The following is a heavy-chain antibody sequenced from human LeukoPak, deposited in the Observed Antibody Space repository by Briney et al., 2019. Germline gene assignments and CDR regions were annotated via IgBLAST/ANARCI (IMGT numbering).Heavy chain of an antibody. CDR2: IYYSGSA. CDR3: ASTKYIVGTTHYFDY. J-gene: IGHJ4*02. CDR1: GGSISSGDYY. V-gene: IGHV4-30-4*08. Sequence: PSETLSLTCTVSGGSISSGDYYWSWIRQPPGKGLEWIGYIYYSGSAYYNPSLKTRVTISVDTSKNQFSLKLSSVTAADTAVYYCASTKYIVGTTHYFDYWGQGTLVTVSS. D-gene: IGHD1-26*01.